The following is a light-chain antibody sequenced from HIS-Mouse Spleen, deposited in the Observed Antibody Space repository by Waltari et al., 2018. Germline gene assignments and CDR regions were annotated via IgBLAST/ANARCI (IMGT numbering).Light chain of an antibody. Sequence: DIVMTQSPLSLPVTPGEPASISCRSSQSLLHSNGYNYLDWYLQKPGQSPQLLIYLGSNRASGVPDRFSGSGSGTDFTLKISRVEAEDVGVYYCMQDRNHLSYTFGQGTKLEIK. CDR2: LGS. CDR3: MQDRNHLSYT. J-gene: IGKJ2*01. CDR1: QSLLHSNGYNY. V-gene: IGKV2-28*01.